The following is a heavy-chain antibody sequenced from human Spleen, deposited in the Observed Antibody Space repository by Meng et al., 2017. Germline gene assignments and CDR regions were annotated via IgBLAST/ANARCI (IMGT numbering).Heavy chain of an antibody. CDR1: GYTFTSYY. Sequence: ASVKVSCKASGYTFTSYYMHWVRQAPGQGLEWMGIINPSGGSTSYAQKFQGRVTMTRDTSISTAYMELSRLRSEDTAVYYCATAWIGRAPHGWGQGTLVTVSS. CDR3: ATAWIGRAPHG. CDR2: INPSGGST. V-gene: IGHV1-46*01. J-gene: IGHJ4*02. D-gene: IGHD5-12*01.